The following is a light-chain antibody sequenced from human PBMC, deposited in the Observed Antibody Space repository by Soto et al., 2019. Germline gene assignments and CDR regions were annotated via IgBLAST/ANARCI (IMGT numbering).Light chain of an antibody. J-gene: IGLJ1*01. CDR3: AAWDDSMSGYV. Sequence: QSVLTQPPSASGTPGQRVTISCSGSSSNIGSNTVNWYQQLPGTAPKILIYSNNQRPSGVPDRISGSKSGTSASLAISGLRSEDEADYYCAAWDDSMSGYVFGTGTKVTVL. CDR1: SSNIGSNT. V-gene: IGLV1-44*01. CDR2: SNN.